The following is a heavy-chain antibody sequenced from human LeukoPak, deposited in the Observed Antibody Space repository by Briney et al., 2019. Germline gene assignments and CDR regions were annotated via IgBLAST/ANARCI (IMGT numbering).Heavy chain of an antibody. CDR2: INPNSGGT. CDR1: GYTFIDYY. CDR3: TRDQWNYDTGGYYATFDY. D-gene: IGHD3-22*01. V-gene: IGHV1-2*06. J-gene: IGHJ4*02. Sequence: GASVKVSCKASGYTFIDYYIHWVRQAPGQGLEWMGRINPNSGGTKYAQKFQGRVTMTRDTSISTAYMELSRLRSDDTAVYYCTRDQWNYDTGGYYATFDYWGQGSLVTVSS.